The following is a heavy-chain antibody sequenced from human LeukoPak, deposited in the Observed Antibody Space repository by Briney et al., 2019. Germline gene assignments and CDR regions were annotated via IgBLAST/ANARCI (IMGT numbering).Heavy chain of an antibody. CDR3: AKYDGVATNLYFDY. J-gene: IGHJ4*02. D-gene: IGHD5-12*01. CDR2: ISGSGGRT. V-gene: IGHV3-23*01. CDR1: GFTFSSSA. Sequence: GGSLRLSCAASGFTFSSSAMSWVRQDPGKGLERVSSISGSGGRTDYGDSVKGRFTISRDNSKNTLYHQMNSLRAEDTAVYYCAKYDGVATNLYFDYWGQGTLVTVSS.